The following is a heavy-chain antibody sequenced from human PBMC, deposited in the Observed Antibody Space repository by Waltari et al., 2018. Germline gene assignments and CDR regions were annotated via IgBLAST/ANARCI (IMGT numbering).Heavy chain of an antibody. J-gene: IGHJ3*02. CDR2: IDHSGST. CDR3: AGSPWGSGHDAFDI. D-gene: IGHD2-15*01. CDR1: GGSISSGGSS. Sequence: QLQLQESGSGLVKPSQTLSLTCAASGGSISSGGSSWSWIRQPPGKGLEWIVYIDHSGSTYYNPSLKSRVTISVDRSKNQFSLKLSSVTAADTAVYYCAGSPWGSGHDAFDIWGQGTMVTVSS. V-gene: IGHV4-30-2*01.